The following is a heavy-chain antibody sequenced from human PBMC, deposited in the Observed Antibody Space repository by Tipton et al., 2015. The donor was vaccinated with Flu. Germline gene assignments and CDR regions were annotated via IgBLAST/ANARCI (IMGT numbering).Heavy chain of an antibody. CDR2: INHAGAT. Sequence: LRLSCAASGFTFSRYAMSWVRQPPGKGLEWIGEINHAGATNCNPSLKSRVTISTDTSKNQFSLKVTSLTAADTAVYYCARGSGYANAYLDSWGRGTLVTVSS. D-gene: IGHD5-12*01. J-gene: IGHJ4*02. CDR1: GFTFSRYA. V-gene: IGHV4-34*01. CDR3: ARGSGYANAYLDS.